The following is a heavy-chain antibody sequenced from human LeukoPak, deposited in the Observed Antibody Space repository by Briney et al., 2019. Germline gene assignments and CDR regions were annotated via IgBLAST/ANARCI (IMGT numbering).Heavy chain of an antibody. Sequence: GGSLRLSCPASGFSFSDYYMSWIRQAPGKGLEWVSHVSSSGSITKYADSVKGRFTISRDNAKNSLFLQMNSLRVEDTAVYYCARGVGRTWSFDHWGQGTLVTVSS. D-gene: IGHD3-10*01. J-gene: IGHJ4*02. CDR2: VSSSGSIT. V-gene: IGHV3-11*01. CDR3: ARGVGRTWSFDH. CDR1: GFSFSDYY.